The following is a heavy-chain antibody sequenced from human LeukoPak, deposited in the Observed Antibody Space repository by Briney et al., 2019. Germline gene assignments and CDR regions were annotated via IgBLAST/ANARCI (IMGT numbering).Heavy chain of an antibody. Sequence: SQTLSLTCAISGDSVSSNSAAWNWIRQSPSRGLEWLGRTYYKSKWYNDYAVSVKSRVTISPDTSKNQFSLQLNSVTPEDSAVYYCACDSSGYLQFVYWGQGTLVTVSS. V-gene: IGHV6-1*01. CDR1: GDSVSSNSAA. J-gene: IGHJ4*02. CDR3: ACDSSGYLQFVY. D-gene: IGHD3-22*01. CDR2: TYYKSKWYN.